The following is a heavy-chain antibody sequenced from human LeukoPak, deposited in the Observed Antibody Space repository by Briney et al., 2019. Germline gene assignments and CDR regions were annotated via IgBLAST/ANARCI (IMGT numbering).Heavy chain of an antibody. CDR1: GFTFSSYS. J-gene: IGHJ4*02. V-gene: IGHV3-21*01. Sequence: GGSLRLSCAASGFTFSSYSMNWVRQAPGKGLEWVSSISSSSSYIYYADSVKGRFTISRDNAKDSLYLQMNSLRAEDTAVYYCARDRSDRLAVAGTSAFDYWGQGTLVTVSS. CDR3: ARDRSDRLAVAGTSAFDY. CDR2: ISSSSSYI. D-gene: IGHD6-19*01.